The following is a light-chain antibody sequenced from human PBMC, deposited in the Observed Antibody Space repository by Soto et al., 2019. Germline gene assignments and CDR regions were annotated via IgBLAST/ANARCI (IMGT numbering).Light chain of an antibody. J-gene: IGLJ2*01. V-gene: IGLV3-1*01. CDR3: QAWDSNTVI. Sequence: SYELTQPPSVSVSPGRTASIPCSGDKLGDKYVSWYQQKPGQSPVVVLFEDTKRPSGIPERFSGSNSGNTATLNIGRTQAMDEADYFCQAWDSNTVIFGGGTKLTVL. CDR1: KLGDKY. CDR2: EDT.